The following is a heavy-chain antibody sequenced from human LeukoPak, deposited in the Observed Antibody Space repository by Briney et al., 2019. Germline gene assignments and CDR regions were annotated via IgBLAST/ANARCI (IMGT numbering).Heavy chain of an antibody. V-gene: IGHV3-23*01. CDR2: ISGSGGIT. CDR3: AKAPGAWRYDSFDF. D-gene: IGHD3-3*01. Sequence: PGGSLRLSCAASGFTFSSYAMSWVRQAPGQGLEWVSAISGSGGITYYADSVKGRFTVSRDNPKNTLYLQMNSLRAEDTAVYYCAKAPGAWRYDSFDFWGQGTMVTVSS. J-gene: IGHJ3*01. CDR1: GFTFSSYA.